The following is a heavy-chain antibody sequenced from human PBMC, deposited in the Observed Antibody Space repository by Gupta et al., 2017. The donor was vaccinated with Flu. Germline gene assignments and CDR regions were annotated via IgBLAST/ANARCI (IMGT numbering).Heavy chain of an antibody. D-gene: IGHD6-6*01. V-gene: IGHV3-74*01. CDR3: TRGSTSASSLIDY. Sequence: EVQLVESGGGLVKPGGSLRLSCVASGFTFSNYWIHWVRQVPGKGLVWVSRIGRDGSDSAYADSVRGRFTISRDNAENTVYLQMNSLRAEDTAVYFCTRGSTSASSLIDYWGQGTLVTVSS. J-gene: IGHJ4*02. CDR1: GFTFSNYW. CDR2: IGRDGSDS.